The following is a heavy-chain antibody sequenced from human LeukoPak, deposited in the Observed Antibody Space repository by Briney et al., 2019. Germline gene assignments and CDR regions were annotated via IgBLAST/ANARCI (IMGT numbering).Heavy chain of an antibody. CDR1: GHTFTAYY. D-gene: IGHD4-17*01. CDR2: INPNSGAT. CDR3: ARGLWDDYDQTRFLNWFDP. Sequence: ASVKGSCKASGHTFTAYYMHWVRQAPGQGLEWMGWINPNSGATNYVQKFQGRVTLTRDTSISTAYMELTRLTSDDTAVYYCARGLWDDYDQTRFLNWFDPWGQGTLVTVSS. J-gene: IGHJ5*02. V-gene: IGHV1-2*02.